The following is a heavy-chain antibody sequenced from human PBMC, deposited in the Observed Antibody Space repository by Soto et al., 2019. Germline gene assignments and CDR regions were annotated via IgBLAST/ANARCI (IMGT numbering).Heavy chain of an antibody. CDR3: ASVEAAPGTGGMDV. Sequence: SETLSLTCAVSGGSISSSNWWSWVRQPPGKGLEWIGEIYHSGSTNYNPSLKSRVTISVDKSKNQFSLKLSSVTAADTAVYYCASVEAAPGTGGMDVWGQGTTVTVSS. D-gene: IGHD6-13*01. J-gene: IGHJ6*02. CDR1: GGSISSSNW. V-gene: IGHV4-4*02. CDR2: IYHSGST.